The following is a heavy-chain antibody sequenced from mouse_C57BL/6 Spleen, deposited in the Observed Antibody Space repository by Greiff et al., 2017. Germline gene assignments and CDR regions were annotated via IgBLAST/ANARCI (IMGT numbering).Heavy chain of an antibody. CDR1: GYTFTSYW. CDR3: ARYGDYDVRGYAMDY. CDR2: IDPSDSET. J-gene: IGHJ4*01. Sequence: VKLQQPGAELVRPGSSVKLSCKASGYTFTSYWMHWVKQRPIQGLEWIGNIDPSDSETHYNQKFKDKATLTVDKSSSTAYMQLSSLTSEDSAVYYCARYGDYDVRGYAMDYWGQGTSVTVSS. D-gene: IGHD2-4*01. V-gene: IGHV1-52*01.